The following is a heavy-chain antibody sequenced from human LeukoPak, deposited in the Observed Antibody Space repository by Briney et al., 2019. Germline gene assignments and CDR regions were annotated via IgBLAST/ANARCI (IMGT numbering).Heavy chain of an antibody. D-gene: IGHD6-19*01. CDR3: ARILSSAWGELGY. CDR1: GFTFSSYW. V-gene: IGHV3-30*02. J-gene: IGHJ4*02. CDR2: IRSDGSNT. Sequence: PGGSLRLSCAASGFTFSSYWMNWVRQAPGKGLEWVAFIRSDGSNTYYADSVKGRFTISRDNSKNTLYMQMNSLRAEDTAVYYCARILSSAWGELGYWGQGTLVTVSS.